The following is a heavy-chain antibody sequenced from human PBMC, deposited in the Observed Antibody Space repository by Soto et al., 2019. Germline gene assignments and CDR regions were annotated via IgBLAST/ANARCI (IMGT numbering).Heavy chain of an antibody. CDR3: AKTIRSSSRIGMDV. D-gene: IGHD6-6*01. CDR1: GFTFSSYA. Sequence: GGSLRLSCAASGFTFSSYAMSWVRQAPGKGLEWVSAISGSGGSTYYADSVKGRFTISRDNSKNTLYLQMNSLRAEDTDVYYCAKTIRSSSRIGMDVWGQGTTVTVSS. V-gene: IGHV3-23*01. J-gene: IGHJ6*02. CDR2: ISGSGGST.